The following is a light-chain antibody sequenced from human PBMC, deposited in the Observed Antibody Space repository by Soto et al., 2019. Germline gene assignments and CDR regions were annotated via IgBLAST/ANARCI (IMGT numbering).Light chain of an antibody. Sequence: QTVVTQEPSFSVSPGGTVTLTCALNSGSVSTTYYPSWYQLTPGQAPRTLIYNTNIRSSGVPDRFSGSILGNKAALTITGAQADDESDYYCVLYRGSGISVFGGGTKLTVL. J-gene: IGLJ2*01. CDR1: SGSVSTTYY. CDR2: NTN. V-gene: IGLV8-61*01. CDR3: VLYRGSGISV.